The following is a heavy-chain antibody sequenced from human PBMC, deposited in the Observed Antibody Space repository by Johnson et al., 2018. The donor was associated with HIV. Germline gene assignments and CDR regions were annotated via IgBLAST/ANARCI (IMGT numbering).Heavy chain of an antibody. Sequence: VQLVESGGGLVQPGGSLRLSCAASGFTVSRNYMSWVRQAPGKGLEWVAVISYDGSNRYYTESVKGRFTISRDNSKNTLYLQLNSLRAGDTAVYYCANDPGSGSPGAFDIWGQGTMVTVSS. D-gene: IGHD1-26*01. CDR3: ANDPGSGSPGAFDI. CDR1: GFTVSRNY. J-gene: IGHJ3*02. V-gene: IGHV3-30*18. CDR2: ISYDGSNR.